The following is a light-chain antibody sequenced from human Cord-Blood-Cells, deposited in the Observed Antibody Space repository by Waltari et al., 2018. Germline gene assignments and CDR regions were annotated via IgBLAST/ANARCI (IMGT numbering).Light chain of an antibody. J-gene: IGLJ2*01. CDR1: SSDVGGYNY. V-gene: IGLV2-14*01. CDR3: SSYTSSSTLV. Sequence: QSALTQPASVSGSPGPSITISCPGTSSDVGGYNYVSWYQQHQGKAPKLMIYDVSNRPSGVSNRFSGSKSGNTASLTISGLQAEDEADYYCSSYTSSSTLVFGGGTKLTVL. CDR2: DVS.